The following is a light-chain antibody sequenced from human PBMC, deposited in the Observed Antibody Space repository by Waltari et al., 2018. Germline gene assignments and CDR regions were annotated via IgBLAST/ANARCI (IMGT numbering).Light chain of an antibody. Sequence: DIQLTQSPSFLSASVGDRVSITCRASQDISNYLAWYQQKLGKVPKLLIFAASTLQNGVPARFSGSGSGTEFTLTSDSLQPEEFATYYGQQSYSTPWTCGQGTKVEIK. J-gene: IGKJ1*01. CDR3: QQSYSTPWT. CDR2: AAS. V-gene: IGKV1-9*01. CDR1: QDISNY.